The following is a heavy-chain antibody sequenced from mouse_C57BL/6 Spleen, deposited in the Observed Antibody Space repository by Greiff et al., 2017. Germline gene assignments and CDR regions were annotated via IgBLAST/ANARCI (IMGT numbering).Heavy chain of an antibody. CDR3: ARGSNLYGMDY. D-gene: IGHD2-5*01. J-gene: IGHJ4*01. Sequence: QVQLKQSGPELVKPGASVKISCKASGYAFSSSWMKWVKQRPGKGLEWIGRIYPGDGDTNYNGKFKGKATLTADKSSSTAYMQLSSLTSEDSAVYFCARGSNLYGMDYWGQGTSVTVSA. V-gene: IGHV1-82*01. CDR2: IYPGDGDT. CDR1: GYAFSSSW.